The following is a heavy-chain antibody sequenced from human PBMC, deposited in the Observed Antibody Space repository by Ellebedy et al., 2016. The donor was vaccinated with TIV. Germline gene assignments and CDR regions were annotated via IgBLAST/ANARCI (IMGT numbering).Heavy chain of an antibody. J-gene: IGHJ3*02. CDR3: ARDRYYDSSGYYGVAPGAFDI. V-gene: IGHV1-3*01. CDR2: INAGNGNT. Sequence: ASVKVSCXASGYTFTSYAMHWVRQAPGQRLEWMGWINAGNGNTKYSQKFQGRVTITRDTSASTAYMELSSLRSEDTAVYYCARDRYYDSSGYYGVAPGAFDIWGQGTMVTVSS. D-gene: IGHD3-22*01. CDR1: GYTFTSYA.